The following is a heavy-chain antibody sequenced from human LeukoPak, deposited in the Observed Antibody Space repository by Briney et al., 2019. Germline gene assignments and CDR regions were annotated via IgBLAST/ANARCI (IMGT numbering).Heavy chain of an antibody. V-gene: IGHV4-34*01. CDR2: INHSGST. CDR1: GGSFSGYY. Sequence: SETLSLTCAVYGGSFSGYYWSWIRQPPGKGLEWIGEINHSGSTNYNPSLESRVTISVDTSKNQFSLKLSSVTAADTAVYYCARGDGSYYDSSGYFVFDYWGQGTLVTVSS. D-gene: IGHD3-22*01. CDR3: ARGDGSYYDSSGYFVFDY. J-gene: IGHJ4*02.